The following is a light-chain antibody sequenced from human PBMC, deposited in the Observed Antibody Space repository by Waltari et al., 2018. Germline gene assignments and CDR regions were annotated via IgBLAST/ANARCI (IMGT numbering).Light chain of an antibody. Sequence: EIMMTHSPATLSVSPGEKAILSCRASQSVSSNLAWYQQKPGQAPRLLIYGASTRAPGIAGRFSGSGSGTEFTLTISSLQSEDFAVYFCQQYNNWPPTFGPGTKVDIK. J-gene: IGKJ3*01. CDR2: GAS. CDR3: QQYNNWPPT. CDR1: QSVSSN. V-gene: IGKV3-15*01.